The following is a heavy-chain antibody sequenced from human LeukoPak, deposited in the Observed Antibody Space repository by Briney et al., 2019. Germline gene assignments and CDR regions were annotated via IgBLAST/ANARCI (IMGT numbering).Heavy chain of an antibody. CDR3: ARHTNYQDYGDQALDY. D-gene: IGHD4-17*01. J-gene: IGHJ4*02. Sequence: SETLSLTCTVSGGPISSSSYYWGWIRQPPGKGLEWIGSIYYSGSTYYNPSLKSRVTISVDTSKNQFSLKLSSVTAADTAVYYCARHTNYQDYGDQALDYWGQGTLVTVSS. CDR2: IYYSGST. CDR1: GGPISSSSYY. V-gene: IGHV4-39*01.